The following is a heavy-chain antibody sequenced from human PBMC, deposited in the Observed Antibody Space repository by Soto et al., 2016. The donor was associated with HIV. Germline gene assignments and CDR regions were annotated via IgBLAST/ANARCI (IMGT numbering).Heavy chain of an antibody. CDR1: GFTVSSNY. D-gene: IGHD3-10*01. V-gene: IGHV3-66*01. CDR2: IYSGGST. J-gene: IGHJ4*02. CDR3: ARDQRGQLDY. Sequence: EEQLVESGGGLVQPGGSLRLSCAASGFTVSSNYMSWVRQTPGKGLEWVSLIYSGGSTYYADSVKGRFTISRDNSKNTLYLQMNSLRAEDTAVYYCARDQRGQLDYWGQGTLVTVSS.